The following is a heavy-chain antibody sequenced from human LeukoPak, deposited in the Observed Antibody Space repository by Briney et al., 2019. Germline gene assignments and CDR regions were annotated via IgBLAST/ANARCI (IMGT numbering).Heavy chain of an antibody. J-gene: IGHJ6*03. D-gene: IGHD1-26*01. CDR3: ARGYIGNSGRYYYYYMDV. CDR1: DYSISSGYH. Sequence: SETLSLTCAVSDYSISSGYHWGWIRQPPEKGLEWIGSISRSGSTYYSPSLKGRVTMSVDSSKNEFSLNLSSVTAADTAVYYCARGYIGNSGRYYYYYMDVRGKGTTVTVSS. CDR2: ISRSGST. V-gene: IGHV4-38-2*01.